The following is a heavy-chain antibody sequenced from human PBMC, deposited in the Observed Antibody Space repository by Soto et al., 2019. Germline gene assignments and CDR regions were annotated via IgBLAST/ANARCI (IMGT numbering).Heavy chain of an antibody. CDR2: IYYSGST. CDR3: ARGSFVTHYYYYHMDV. D-gene: IGHD2-21*02. V-gene: IGHV4-59*01. J-gene: IGHJ6*03. CDR1: GGSISSYY. Sequence: SSETLSLTCTVSGGSISSYYWSWIRQPPWKGLEWIGYIYYSGSTNYNPSLKSRVTISVDTSKNQFSLKLSSVTAADTAVYYCARGSFVTHYYYYHMDVWGKGTPVTVSS.